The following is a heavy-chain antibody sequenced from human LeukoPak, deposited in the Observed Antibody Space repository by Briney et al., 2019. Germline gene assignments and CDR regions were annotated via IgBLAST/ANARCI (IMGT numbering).Heavy chain of an antibody. CDR3: ARGYSGSYLY. J-gene: IGHJ4*02. V-gene: IGHV4-34*01. Sequence: PSETLSLTCAVYGGSFSGYYWSWIRQPPGKGLEWIGEINRSGSTNYNPSLKSRVTISVDTSKNQFSLKLSSVTAADTAVYYCARGYSGSYLYWGQGTLVTVSS. CDR2: INRSGST. CDR1: GGSFSGYY. D-gene: IGHD1-26*01.